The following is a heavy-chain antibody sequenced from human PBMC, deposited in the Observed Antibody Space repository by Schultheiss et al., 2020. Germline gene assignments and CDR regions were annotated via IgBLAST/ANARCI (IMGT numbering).Heavy chain of an antibody. CDR2: MNPNSGNT. V-gene: IGHV1-8*01. CDR1: GYTFTSYD. J-gene: IGHJ5*02. CDR3: AISSDYYDSSGYFRPSGGWFDP. D-gene: IGHD3-22*01. Sequence: ASVKVSCKASGYTFTSYDINWVRQATGQGLEWMGCMNPNSGNTGYAQKFQGRVTMTRNTSISTAYMELSSLRSEDTAVYYCAISSDYYDSSGYFRPSGGWFDPWGQGTLVTVSS.